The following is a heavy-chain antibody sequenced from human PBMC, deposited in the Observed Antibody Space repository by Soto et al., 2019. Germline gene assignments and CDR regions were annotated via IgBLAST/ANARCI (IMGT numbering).Heavy chain of an antibody. D-gene: IGHD4-17*01. CDR2: ISYDGSNK. CDR1: GFTFSNYG. CDR3: AKDRGYGDLRLGYGMDV. V-gene: IGHV3-30*18. J-gene: IGHJ6*02. Sequence: QVQLVESGGGVVQPGRSLRLSCAASGFTFSNYGMHWVRQAPGKGLEWVAVISYDGSNKYYADSVKGRFTSSRDNSKNTLYLQMNSLRAEDTAVYYCAKDRGYGDLRLGYGMDVWGQGTTVTVSS.